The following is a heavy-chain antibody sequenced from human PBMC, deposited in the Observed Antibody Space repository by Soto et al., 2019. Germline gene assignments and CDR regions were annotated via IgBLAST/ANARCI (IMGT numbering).Heavy chain of an antibody. CDR1: GVTFSSYW. CDR2: INSDGSST. J-gene: IGHJ6*02. Sequence: GGSLRLACAASGVTFSSYWMHWVRQAPGKGLVWVSRINSDGSSTSYADSVKGRFTISRDNAKNTLYLQMNSLRAEDTAVYYCARTASGYCSGGSCTVFYYYYGMDVWGQGTTVTGSS. CDR3: ARTASGYCSGGSCTVFYYYYGMDV. V-gene: IGHV3-74*01. D-gene: IGHD2-15*01.